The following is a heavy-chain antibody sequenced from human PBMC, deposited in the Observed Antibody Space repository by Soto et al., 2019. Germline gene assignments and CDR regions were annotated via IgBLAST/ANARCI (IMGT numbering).Heavy chain of an antibody. V-gene: IGHV4-30-4*01. CDR1: GGSISSGDYY. Sequence: QVQLQESGPGLVKPSQTLSLTCTVSGGSISSGDYYWSWISQPPGKGLGWIGYIFYSGSPYYNPSIRSRVTRSVDTSKSQFSPKLSSVTAADTAVYYCASLGQGRYDPRAYDYWGQGTLVTVSS. CDR3: ASLGQGRYDPRAYDY. D-gene: IGHD3-16*01. J-gene: IGHJ4*02. CDR2: IFYSGSP.